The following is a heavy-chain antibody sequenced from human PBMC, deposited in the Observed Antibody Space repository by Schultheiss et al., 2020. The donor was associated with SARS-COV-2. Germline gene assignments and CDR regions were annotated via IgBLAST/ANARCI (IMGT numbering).Heavy chain of an antibody. Sequence: GGSLRLSCAASGFTVSSNYMSWVRQAPGKGLEWVSVIYSGGSTYYADSVKGRFTISRHNSKNTLYLQMNSLRAEDTAVYYCARDGGDYHLTFDYWGQGTLVTVSS. D-gene: IGHD4-17*01. CDR2: IYSGGST. CDR1: GFTVSSNY. CDR3: ARDGGDYHLTFDY. V-gene: IGHV3-53*04. J-gene: IGHJ4*02.